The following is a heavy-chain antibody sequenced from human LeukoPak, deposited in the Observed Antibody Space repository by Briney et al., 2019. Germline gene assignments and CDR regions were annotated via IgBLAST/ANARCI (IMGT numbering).Heavy chain of an antibody. J-gene: IGHJ5*02. D-gene: IGHD2-15*01. V-gene: IGHV4-34*01. CDR3: AIKVGCSGGSCYSGPYNWFDP. CDR2: INHSGST. Sequence: SETLSLTCTVSGGSISSYYWSWIRQPPGKGLEWIGEINHSGSTNYNPSLKSRVTISVDTSKNQFSLKLSSVTAADTAVYYCAIKVGCSGGSCYSGPYNWFDPWGQGTLVTVSS. CDR1: GGSISSYY.